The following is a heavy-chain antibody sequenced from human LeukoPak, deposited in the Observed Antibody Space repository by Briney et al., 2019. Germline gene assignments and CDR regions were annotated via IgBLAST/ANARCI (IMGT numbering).Heavy chain of an antibody. V-gene: IGHV3-53*05. CDR2: IYSGGST. Sequence: PGGSLRLSCAASGFTVSSNYMSWVRQAPGKGLEWVSVIYSGGSTYYADSVKGRFTISRDNSKNTLYLQVNSLRAEDTAVYYCAKDGYYCSSTSCRPRNYYYYMDVWGKGTTVTVSS. CDR1: GFTVSSNY. D-gene: IGHD2-2*01. CDR3: AKDGYYCSSTSCRPRNYYYYMDV. J-gene: IGHJ6*03.